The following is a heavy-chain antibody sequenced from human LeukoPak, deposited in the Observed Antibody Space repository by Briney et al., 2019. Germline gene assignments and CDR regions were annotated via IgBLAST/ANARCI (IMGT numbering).Heavy chain of an antibody. V-gene: IGHV3-49*04. J-gene: IGHJ4*02. CDR1: GFIFADFA. CDR2: IRSNTYGGTT. CDR3: TRGDYSDYLDY. D-gene: IGHD4-11*01. Sequence: GRSLRLSCTASGFIFADFAMSCVRQAPGKGLEWVSFIRSNTYGGTTEYAASVKGRFTISRDESKSIAYLQMNSLKTEDTAMYYCTRGDYSDYLDYWGQGTLVTVSS.